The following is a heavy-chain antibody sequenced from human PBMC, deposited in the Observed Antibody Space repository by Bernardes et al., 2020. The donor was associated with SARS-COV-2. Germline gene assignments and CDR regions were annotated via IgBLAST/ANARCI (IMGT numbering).Heavy chain of an antibody. CDR3: ARTAWAPDSIALRFDS. Sequence: SETLSLTCTVSGASITSNDYYWTWIRQPPGKGLEWIGYIYYTGNAYSNPSLKSRLAISINTSKNQFSLKVSSVTASDTAVYYCARTAWAPDSIALRFDSWGQGTLVTVSS. CDR2: IYYTGNA. CDR1: GASITSNDYY. J-gene: IGHJ4*02. D-gene: IGHD6-6*01. V-gene: IGHV4-30-4*01.